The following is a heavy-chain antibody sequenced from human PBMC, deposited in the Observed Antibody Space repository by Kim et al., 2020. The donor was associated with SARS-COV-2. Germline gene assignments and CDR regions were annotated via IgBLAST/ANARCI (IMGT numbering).Heavy chain of an antibody. CDR2: IGGGGDNP. V-gene: IGHV3-23*01. D-gene: IGHD2-8*02. Sequence: GGSLRLSCAASGVTFSSYAMSWVRQAPGKGLEWVSSIGGGGDNPMLSDSVKGRFIVSKDNSKNTLYLQMNSLRAEDTAVYYCAIDAWSGGKWYWWFVS. CDR1: GVTFSSYA. J-gene: IGHJ5*01. CDR3: AIDAWSGGKWYWWFVS.